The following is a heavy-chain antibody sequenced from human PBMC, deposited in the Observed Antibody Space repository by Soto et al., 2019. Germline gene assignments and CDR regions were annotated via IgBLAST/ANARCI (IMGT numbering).Heavy chain of an antibody. J-gene: IGHJ6*02. V-gene: IGHV1-18*01. Sequence: GASVNVSCKASGYTFTRSGISWVRQAPGQGLEWMGWISTYSGDTNYAQTFQGRVTMTTDTSTSTVHMEVRSLRSDDTAVYYCAREGVAPYYYYGMDVWGQGTPVTVSS. CDR3: AREGVAPYYYYGMDV. CDR1: GYTFTRSG. D-gene: IGHD5-12*01. CDR2: ISTYSGDT.